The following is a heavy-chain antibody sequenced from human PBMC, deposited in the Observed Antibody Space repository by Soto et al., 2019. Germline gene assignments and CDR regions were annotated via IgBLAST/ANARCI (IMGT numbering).Heavy chain of an antibody. J-gene: IGHJ6*02. Sequence: SETLSLTCTVSGGSMSSSSYYWGWIRQPPGKGLEWIGSIYYSGTTYYNPSLKSRVTISVDTSKNQFSLNLSSVTAADTAVYYCARADSGYAHGYYYYGMDVWGQGTTVTVSS. D-gene: IGHD5-12*01. CDR3: ARADSGYAHGYYYYGMDV. V-gene: IGHV4-39*02. CDR2: IYYSGTT. CDR1: GGSMSSSSYY.